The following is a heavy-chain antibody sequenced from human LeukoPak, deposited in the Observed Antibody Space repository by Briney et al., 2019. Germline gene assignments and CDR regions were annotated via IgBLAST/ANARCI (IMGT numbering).Heavy chain of an antibody. J-gene: IGHJ4*02. V-gene: IGHV1-46*01. CDR1: GYTFTSYY. Sequence: ASVKVSFKASGYTFTSYYMHWVRQAPGQGLEWMGIINPSGGSTNYAQKFQGRVTMTRDMSTSTVYMELSSLRSEDTAVYYCATLDSGSFLGFDYWGQGTLVTVSS. D-gene: IGHD1-26*01. CDR3: ATLDSGSFLGFDY. CDR2: INPSGGST.